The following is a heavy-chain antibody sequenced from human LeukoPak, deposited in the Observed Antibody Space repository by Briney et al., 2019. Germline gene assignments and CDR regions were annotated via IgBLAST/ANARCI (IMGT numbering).Heavy chain of an antibody. CDR2: IDPSDSYT. D-gene: IGHD3-10*01. V-gene: IGHV5-10-1*01. CDR1: GYSFTNYW. J-gene: IGHJ3*02. Sequence: GESLRNSYKGSGYSFTNYWISWVRQLPGKGLEWMGRIDPSDSYTNYSPSFQGHVTISADKSISTAYLQWSSLKASDTAMYYCARHAPMVRGGSGAFDIWGQGTMVTVSS. CDR3: ARHAPMVRGGSGAFDI.